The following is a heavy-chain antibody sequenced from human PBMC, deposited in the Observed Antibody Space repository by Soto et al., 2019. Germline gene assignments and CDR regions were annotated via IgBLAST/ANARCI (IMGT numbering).Heavy chain of an antibody. Sequence: GESLKISCKGSGYSFTSYWIGWVRQMPGKGLEWMGIIYPGDSDTRYSPSFQGQVTISADKSISTAYLQWSSLKASDTAMYYCARHGAYYDSSGYYYTQGSDYWGQGTLVTVSS. CDR1: GYSFTSYW. J-gene: IGHJ4*02. V-gene: IGHV5-51*01. CDR2: IYPGDSDT. CDR3: ARHGAYYDSSGYYYTQGSDY. D-gene: IGHD3-22*01.